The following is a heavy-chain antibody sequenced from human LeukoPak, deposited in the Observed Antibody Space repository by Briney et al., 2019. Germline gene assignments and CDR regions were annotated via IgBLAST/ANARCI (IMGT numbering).Heavy chain of an antibody. Sequence: SGGSLRLSCAASGFTFTNAWMSRVRQAPGKGLEWVGRIKSKGDGETIDNAAPVKGRFTMSRDDSKATLYLQMNSLKAEDTAVYYCTTDLGLTMIRGVIVYWGQGALVTVSS. V-gene: IGHV3-15*01. CDR1: GFTFTNAW. CDR2: IKSKGDGETI. CDR3: TTDLGLTMIRGVIVY. D-gene: IGHD3-10*01. J-gene: IGHJ4*02.